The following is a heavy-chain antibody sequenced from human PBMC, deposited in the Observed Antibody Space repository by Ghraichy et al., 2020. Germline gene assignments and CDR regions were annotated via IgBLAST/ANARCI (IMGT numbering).Heavy chain of an antibody. CDR3: AWYYFDY. Sequence: LSLTCAASGFTFSYYWMSWVRQAPGKGLEWVANIKQDGTEKYYVDSVKGRFTISRDNAKNLLYLEMNSLRAEDSGVYYCAWYYFDYWGQGTLVTVSS. CDR2: IKQDGTEK. J-gene: IGHJ4*02. CDR1: GFTFSYYW. V-gene: IGHV3-7*03.